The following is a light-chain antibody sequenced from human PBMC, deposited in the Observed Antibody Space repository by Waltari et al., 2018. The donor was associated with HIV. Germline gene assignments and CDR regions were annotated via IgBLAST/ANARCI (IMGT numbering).Light chain of an antibody. CDR2: ADI. Sequence: QSVLTQPPSVSGAPGQRVTISCTGGSSNIGAGYDVHWYQHLPGTAPKLLIYADINRPSGGPDRFSGSKSGTSASLAITVIQTEDEADYYCQSYDSSLSGWVFGGGTKLTVL. V-gene: IGLV1-40*01. J-gene: IGLJ3*02. CDR1: SSNIGAGYD. CDR3: QSYDSSLSGWV.